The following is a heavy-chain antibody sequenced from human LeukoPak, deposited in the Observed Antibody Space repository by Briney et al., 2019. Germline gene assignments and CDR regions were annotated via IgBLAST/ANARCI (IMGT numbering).Heavy chain of an antibody. CDR2: ISSSSSYI. CDR3: ARGIAAAGTVGT. CDR1: GFTFSSYS. J-gene: IGHJ5*02. V-gene: IGHV3-21*01. D-gene: IGHD6-13*01. Sequence: GGSLRLSCAASGFTFSSYSMNWVRQAPGKGLEWVSSISSSSSYIYYADSVKGRFTISRDNAKNSLYLQMNSLRAEDTAVYYCARGIAAAGTVGTWGQGTLVTVPS.